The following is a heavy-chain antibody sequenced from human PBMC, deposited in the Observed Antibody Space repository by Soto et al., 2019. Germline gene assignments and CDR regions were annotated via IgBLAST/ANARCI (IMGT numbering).Heavy chain of an antibody. CDR1: GFTFSSYG. J-gene: IGHJ4*02. Sequence: QVQLVESGGGVVQPGRSLRLSCAASGFTFSSYGMHWVRQAPGKGLEWVAVISYDGSNKYYADSVKGRFTISRDNSTNTLYLQMNSLRAEDTAVYYCAKAVYSGSYFDYWGQGTLVTVSS. CDR3: AKAVYSGSYFDY. CDR2: ISYDGSNK. V-gene: IGHV3-30*18. D-gene: IGHD1-26*01.